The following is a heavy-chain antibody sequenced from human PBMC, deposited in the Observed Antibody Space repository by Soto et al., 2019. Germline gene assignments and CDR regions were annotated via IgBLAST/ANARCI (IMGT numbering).Heavy chain of an antibody. Sequence: PGGSLRLSCAASGFTFSTYSMNWVRQAPGKGLEWVSSISSSSSYIYYADSVKGRFTISRDNAKNSLYLQMNSLRAEDTAVYYCARDVVPAAMTWFDPWGQGTLVTVSS. J-gene: IGHJ5*02. CDR1: GFTFSTYS. CDR2: ISSSSSYI. D-gene: IGHD2-2*01. CDR3: ARDVVPAAMTWFDP. V-gene: IGHV3-21*01.